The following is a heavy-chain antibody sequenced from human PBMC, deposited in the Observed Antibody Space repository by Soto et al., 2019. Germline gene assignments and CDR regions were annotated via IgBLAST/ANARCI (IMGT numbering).Heavy chain of an antibody. Sequence: EVQLVESGGGLVQPGRSLRLSCAASGFTFDDYAMHWVRQAPGKDLEWVSGISWNSGSIGYEDSVKGRFTISRDNAKNSLCLQMNSLRAEDTALYYCAKDISTRYDFWSGYYFRGAFDIWGQGTMVTASS. V-gene: IGHV3-9*01. CDR1: GFTFDDYA. CDR2: ISWNSGSI. CDR3: AKDISTRYDFWSGYYFRGAFDI. J-gene: IGHJ3*02. D-gene: IGHD3-3*01.